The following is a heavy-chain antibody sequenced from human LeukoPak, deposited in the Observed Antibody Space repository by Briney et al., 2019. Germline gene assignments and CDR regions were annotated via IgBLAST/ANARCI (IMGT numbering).Heavy chain of an antibody. V-gene: IGHV3-21*01. Sequence: GGSLRLSCAASGFTFSSYSMNWVRQAPGKGLEWVSSISSSSSYIYYADSVKGRFTISRDNAKNSLYLQMNSLRAEDTAVYYCAREQRVSYYYDSSGHFGYWGQGTLVTVSS. CDR2: ISSSSSYI. CDR3: AREQRVSYYYDSSGHFGY. D-gene: IGHD3-22*01. CDR1: GFTFSSYS. J-gene: IGHJ4*02.